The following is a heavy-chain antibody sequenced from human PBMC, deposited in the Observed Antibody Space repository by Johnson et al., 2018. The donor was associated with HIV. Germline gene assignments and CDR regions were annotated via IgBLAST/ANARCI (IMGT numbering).Heavy chain of an antibody. J-gene: IGHJ3*02. CDR2: IGTARDT. V-gene: IGHV3-13*01. CDR3: AVTVHSSGWYCGDDAFDI. CDR1: GFTFSSYD. D-gene: IGHD6-19*01. Sequence: VQLVESGGGLVQPGGSLRLSCAASGFTFSSYDMHWVRQAPGLGLEWVSGIGTARDTYYPGSAKGRFTISRDNAKNSLYLQMNSLRAGDPAVSYCAVTVHSSGWYCGDDAFDIWGQGTMVTVAS.